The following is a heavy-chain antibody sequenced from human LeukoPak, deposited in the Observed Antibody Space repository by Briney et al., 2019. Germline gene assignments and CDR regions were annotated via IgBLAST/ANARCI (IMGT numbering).Heavy chain of an antibody. J-gene: IGHJ6*02. CDR2: ISSSGSNI. Sequence: GGSLRLFCASWGFTFSSYEMNWVRQAPGKGLEWVTYISSSGSNIYYADSVKGRLTISRDNAKNSLYLQMNSLRAEDTAVYYCARSGKAVAGRYYGMDVWGQGTTVTVSS. CDR1: GFTFSSYE. D-gene: IGHD6-19*01. CDR3: ARSGKAVAGRYYGMDV. V-gene: IGHV3-48*03.